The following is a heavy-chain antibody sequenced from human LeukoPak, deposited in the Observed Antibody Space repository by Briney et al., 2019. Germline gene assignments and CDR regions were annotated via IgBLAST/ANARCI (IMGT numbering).Heavy chain of an antibody. V-gene: IGHV3-30*09. CDR3: ARDPTSVANQPQYYLDY. D-gene: IGHD4-23*01. Sequence: PGRSLRLSCAASGFTFSSYAMHWVRQVPGRGLEWVAVVAYDRSNKYYADSVEGRFAISGDNSRNTLYLQMNSLRVEDTAVYYCARDPTSVANQPQYYLDYWGQGTLVTVSS. CDR1: GFTFSSYA. CDR2: VAYDRSNK. J-gene: IGHJ4*02.